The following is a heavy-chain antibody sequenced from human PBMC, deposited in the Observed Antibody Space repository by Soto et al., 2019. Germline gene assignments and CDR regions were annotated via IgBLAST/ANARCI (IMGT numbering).Heavy chain of an antibody. CDR3: ARHATYYYGRAWFDP. J-gene: IGHJ5*02. Sequence: QLQLQESGPGLVKPSETLSLTCTVSGGSISSSSYYWGWIRQPPGKGLEWIGSIYYSGSTYYNPSLKSRVPLSVDTSKNQFSLQLSSVPAAHPAVYYCARHATYYYGRAWFDPWGQGTLVTVSS. CDR1: GGSISSSSYY. V-gene: IGHV4-39*01. D-gene: IGHD3-10*02. CDR2: IYYSGST.